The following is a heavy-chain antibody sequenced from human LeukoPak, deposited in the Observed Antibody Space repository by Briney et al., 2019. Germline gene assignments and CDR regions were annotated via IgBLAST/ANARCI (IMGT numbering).Heavy chain of an antibody. Sequence: GRSLRLSCVVSGFNSEDHAMHWVRQAPGKGLEWVSSISSSSSYIYYADSVKGRFTISRDNAKNSLYLQMNSLRAEDTAVYYCARDGENYYDSPNDYWGQGTLVTVSS. CDR1: GFNSEDHA. D-gene: IGHD3-22*01. CDR2: ISSSSSYI. CDR3: ARDGENYYDSPNDY. J-gene: IGHJ4*02. V-gene: IGHV3-21*01.